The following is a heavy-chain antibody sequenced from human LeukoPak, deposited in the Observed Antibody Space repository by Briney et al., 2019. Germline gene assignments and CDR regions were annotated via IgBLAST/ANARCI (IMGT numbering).Heavy chain of an antibody. Sequence: GGSLRLSCAASGFTFSSYGMHWVRQAPGKGLEWVAVISYDGSNKYYADSVKGRFTISRDNSKNTLYLQMNSLRAEDTAVYYCAKKALDYDFRSGPDVWGQGTTVTVSS. D-gene: IGHD3-3*01. J-gene: IGHJ6*02. V-gene: IGHV3-30*18. CDR1: GFTFSSYG. CDR2: ISYDGSNK. CDR3: AKKALDYDFRSGPDV.